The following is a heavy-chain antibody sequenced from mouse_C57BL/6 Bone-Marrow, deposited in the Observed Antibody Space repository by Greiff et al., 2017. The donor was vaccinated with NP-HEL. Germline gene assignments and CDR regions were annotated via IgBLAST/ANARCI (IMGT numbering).Heavy chain of an antibody. Sequence: VQLQQSGAELVRPGTSVKMSCKASGYTFTNYWIGWAKQRPGHGLEWIGDIDPGGGYTNYNEKFKGKATLPADKSSSTAYMQFSSLTSEDSAIYYCARSDYCTFVAYGYQGTLVTVTA. D-gene: IGHD1-1*01. J-gene: IGHJ3*01. V-gene: IGHV1-63*01. CDR3: ARSDYCTFVAY. CDR1: GYTFTNYW. CDR2: IDPGGGYT.